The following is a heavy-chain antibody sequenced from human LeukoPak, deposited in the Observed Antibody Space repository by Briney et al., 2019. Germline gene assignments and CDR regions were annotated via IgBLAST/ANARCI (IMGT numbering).Heavy chain of an antibody. CDR2: INHIGST. CDR1: GGSLSGYY. Sequence: KPSETLSLTCAVCGGSLSGYYWSWIRQPPGKGLEWIGEINHIGSTNYNPSLKSRVTISVDTSKNQFSLTLSSVTAADTAVYYCARGSAAVALRWFDPWGQGTLVTVSS. D-gene: IGHD6-19*01. J-gene: IGHJ5*02. V-gene: IGHV4-34*01. CDR3: ARGSAAVALRWFDP.